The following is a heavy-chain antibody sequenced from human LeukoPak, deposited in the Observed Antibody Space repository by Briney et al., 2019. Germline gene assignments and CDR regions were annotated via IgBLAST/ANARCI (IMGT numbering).Heavy chain of an antibody. CDR3: ARGLIYSPNWFDP. CDR2: IYTGGNT. V-gene: IGHV3-66*01. J-gene: IGHJ5*02. CDR1: GFTVSSNY. Sequence: SGGSLRLSCAVSGFTVSSNYMSWVRQAPEKGLEWVSVIYTGGNTYYADSVKGRFTISRDNSKNTLYLQMNSLRAEDTAVYYCARGLIYSPNWFDPWGQGTLVTVSS. D-gene: IGHD4-11*01.